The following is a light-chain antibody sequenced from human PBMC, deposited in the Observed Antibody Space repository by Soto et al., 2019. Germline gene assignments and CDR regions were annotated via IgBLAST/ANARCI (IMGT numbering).Light chain of an antibody. CDR2: EVS. J-gene: IGLJ1*01. Sequence: QSVLTQPASVSGSPGQSITISCTGTSSDVGNYNYVSWYQQHPGKAPKLMIFEVSNRPSGVSNRFSGSKSGNTASLTISGLQTEDEADYYCSSYTTSSTRVFGSGTKVT. CDR3: SSYTTSSTRV. CDR1: SSDVGNYNY. V-gene: IGLV2-14*01.